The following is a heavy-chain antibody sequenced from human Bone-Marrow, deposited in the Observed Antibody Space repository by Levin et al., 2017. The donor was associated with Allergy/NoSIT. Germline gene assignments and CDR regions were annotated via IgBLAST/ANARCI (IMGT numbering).Heavy chain of an antibody. CDR3: ANEYYGSGDY. D-gene: IGHD3-10*01. J-gene: IGHJ4*02. Sequence: ASVKVSCKTSGYTFSDYGIHWVRQAPGQGLEWMGRISVYDGNTLFAQHLQGRVTMTTDTSTSTAYMELRSLRSDDTAVYFCANEYYGSGDYWGQGTLVTVSS. V-gene: IGHV1-18*01. CDR2: ISVYDGNT. CDR1: GYTFSDYG.